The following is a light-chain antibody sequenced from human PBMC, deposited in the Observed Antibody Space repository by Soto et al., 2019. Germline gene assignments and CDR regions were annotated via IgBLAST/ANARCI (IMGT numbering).Light chain of an antibody. Sequence: QSALTQPPSVSGAPGQRVTISCTGSSSNIGAGYDVHWYQQLPGTAPKLLIYANTNRPSGVPDRFSGSKSGTSASLAITGLQAEDEADYYCQSYDSSLRGWVFGGGTKVTVL. CDR2: ANT. V-gene: IGLV1-40*01. CDR3: QSYDSSLRGWV. J-gene: IGLJ3*02. CDR1: SSNIGAGYD.